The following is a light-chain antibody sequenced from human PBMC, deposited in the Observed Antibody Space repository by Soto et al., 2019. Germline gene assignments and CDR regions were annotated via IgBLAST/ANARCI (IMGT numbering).Light chain of an antibody. CDR2: DAS. Sequence: EIVLTQSPGTLSLSPGERASLSCRASQSLSSSYLAWYQQKPGQAPRLLIYDASSRATGIPDRFSGSGSGTDFTLTISRLEPEDFALYYCQQSVSFPPTFGGGTKVEIK. V-gene: IGKV3-20*01. J-gene: IGKJ4*01. CDR3: QQSVSFPPT. CDR1: QSLSSSY.